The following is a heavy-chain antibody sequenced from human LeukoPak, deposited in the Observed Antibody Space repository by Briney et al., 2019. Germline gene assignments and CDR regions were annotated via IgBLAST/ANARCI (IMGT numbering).Heavy chain of an antibody. CDR1: GYTLTELS. CDR3: ARDGYQPRPYDY. D-gene: IGHD2-2*01. Sequence: ASVKASCKVSGYTLTELSMHWVRQAPGKGLEWMGGFDPEDGETIYAQKFQGRVTMTEDTSTDTAYMELSRLRSDDTAVYYCARDGYQPRPYDYWGQGTLVTVSS. J-gene: IGHJ4*02. CDR2: FDPEDGET. V-gene: IGHV1-24*01.